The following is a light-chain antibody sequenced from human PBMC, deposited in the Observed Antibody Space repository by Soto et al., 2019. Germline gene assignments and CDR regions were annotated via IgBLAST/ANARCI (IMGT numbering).Light chain of an antibody. CDR3: SSYTSSSTLL. J-gene: IGLJ3*02. CDR1: SSDVGGYNY. V-gene: IGLV2-14*01. Sequence: QSALTQPASVSGSPGQSITISCIGTSSDVGGYNYVSWYQQHPGKGPKLMIYEVTNRPSGVSNRFSGSKSGNTASLTISGLQADDETDYYCSSYTSSSTLLFGGGAKLTVL. CDR2: EVT.